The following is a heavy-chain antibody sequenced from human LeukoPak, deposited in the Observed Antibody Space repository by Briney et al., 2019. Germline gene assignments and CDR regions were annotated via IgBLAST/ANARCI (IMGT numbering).Heavy chain of an antibody. CDR2: INPNSGGT. CDR3: ARWDAHYYEGDNWFDP. J-gene: IGHJ5*02. Sequence: ASVKVSCKASGYTFTGYYMHWVRQAPGQGLEWMGWINPNSGGTNYAQKFQDRVTITADESTGTAYMELSSLRVEDTAIYYCARWDAHYYEGDNWFDPWGQGTLVTVSS. D-gene: IGHD3-16*01. V-gene: IGHV1-2*02. CDR1: GYTFTGYY.